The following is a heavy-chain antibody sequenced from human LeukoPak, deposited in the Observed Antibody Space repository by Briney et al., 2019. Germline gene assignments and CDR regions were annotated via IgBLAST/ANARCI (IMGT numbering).Heavy chain of an antibody. CDR3: ARKLSGCYLDY. CDR1: GFTFSDYY. Sequence: GGSLRLSCAASGFTFSDYYMNWIRQAPGKGLEWISFISNRGDTIYYADSVKGRFTMSRDNTKNSLYLQMNSLRAEDTAVYYCARKLSGCYLDYWGQGTLVTVSS. CDR2: ISNRGDTI. V-gene: IGHV3-11*01. J-gene: IGHJ4*02. D-gene: IGHD1-26*01.